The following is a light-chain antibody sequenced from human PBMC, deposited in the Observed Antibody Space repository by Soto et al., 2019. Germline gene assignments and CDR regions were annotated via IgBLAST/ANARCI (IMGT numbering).Light chain of an antibody. CDR3: HQYGSSPLT. CDR2: GAS. CDR1: QTLSSSS. Sequence: EIVLTQSPGTLSLSPGESGTLSCRAGQTLSSSSLAWYQQKPGQAPRLLIYGASNRASGIPDRFSGGGSGTDFTLTINRLEPEDFAVYYCHQYGSSPLTFGGGTKVEI. V-gene: IGKV3-20*01. J-gene: IGKJ4*01.